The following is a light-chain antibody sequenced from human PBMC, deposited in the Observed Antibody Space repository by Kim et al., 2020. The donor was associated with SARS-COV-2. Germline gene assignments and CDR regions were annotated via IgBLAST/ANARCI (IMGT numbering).Light chain of an antibody. V-gene: IGKV2-28*01. CDR2: LGS. CDR3: MQAVQAPWT. CDR1: QSLLNTKKYNC. J-gene: IGKJ1*01. Sequence: DIMMTQCPLSLPVTPGEPASISCRSSQSLLNTKKYNCLDWYLQKPGQSPQLLIYLGSNRASGVPDRFSGSGSGTDFRLKISRVETEDVGVYYCMQAVQAPWTFGQGTKVDIK.